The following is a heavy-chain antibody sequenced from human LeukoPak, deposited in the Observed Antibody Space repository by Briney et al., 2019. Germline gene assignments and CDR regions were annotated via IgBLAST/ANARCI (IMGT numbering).Heavy chain of an antibody. J-gene: IGHJ4*02. Sequence: HAGGSLRLSCAASGFTFDDYAMHWVRQAPGKGLEWVSGISWNSGSIGYADSVKGRFTISRDNAKNSLYLQMNSLRAEDTAVYYCARAQRGYSYLLDYWGQGTLVTVSS. V-gene: IGHV3-9*01. CDR3: ARAQRGYSYLLDY. CDR2: ISWNSGSI. CDR1: GFTFDDYA. D-gene: IGHD5-18*01.